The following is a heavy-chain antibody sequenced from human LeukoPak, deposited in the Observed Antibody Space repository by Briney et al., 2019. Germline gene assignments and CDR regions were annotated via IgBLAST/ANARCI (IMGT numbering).Heavy chain of an antibody. J-gene: IGHJ6*03. Sequence: SETLSLTCAVYGGSFSGYYWSWIRQPPGKGLEWIGEINHSGSTNYNPSLKSRVTISVDTSKNQSSLKLSSVTAADTAVYYCARGRGSPPRYYYYYMDVWGKGTTVTVSS. CDR3: ARGRGSPPRYYYYYMDV. CDR2: INHSGST. CDR1: GGSFSGYY. V-gene: IGHV4-34*01. D-gene: IGHD1-26*01.